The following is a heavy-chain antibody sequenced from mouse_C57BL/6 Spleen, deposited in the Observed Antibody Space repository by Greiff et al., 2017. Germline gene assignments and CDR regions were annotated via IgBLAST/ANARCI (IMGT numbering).Heavy chain of an antibody. J-gene: IGHJ2*01. CDR3: ARSYDGYYVDYFDY. V-gene: IGHV8-8*01. CDR2: IWWDDDK. Sequence: QVTLKECGPGILQPSQTLSLTCSFSGFSLSTFGMGVGWIRQPSGKGLEWLAHIWWDDDKYFNPALKSRLSISKDTSKNQVFLKIANVDTADTATYYCARSYDGYYVDYFDYWGQGTTLTVSS. CDR1: GFSLSTFGMG. D-gene: IGHD2-3*01.